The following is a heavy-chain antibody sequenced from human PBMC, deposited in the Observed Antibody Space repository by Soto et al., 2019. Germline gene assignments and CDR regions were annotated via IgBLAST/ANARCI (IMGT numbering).Heavy chain of an antibody. V-gene: IGHV1-3*01. CDR1: GYTFTSYA. J-gene: IGHJ3*02. D-gene: IGHD3-9*01. Sequence: ASVKVSCKASGYTFTSYAMHWVRQAPGQRLEWMGWINAGNGNTKYSQKFQGRVTTTRDTSASTAYMELSSLRSEDTAVYYCAFQYYDILTGYASAFDIWGQGTMVTVSS. CDR3: AFQYYDILTGYASAFDI. CDR2: INAGNGNT.